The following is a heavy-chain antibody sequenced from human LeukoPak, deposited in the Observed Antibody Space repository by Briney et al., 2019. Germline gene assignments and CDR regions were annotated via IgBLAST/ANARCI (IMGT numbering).Heavy chain of an antibody. J-gene: IGHJ5*02. CDR3: AKVLYSGSRNWFDP. D-gene: IGHD1-26*01. V-gene: IGHV3-23*01. Sequence: GGSLRLSCEASGFTFSSHTMTWVRQAPGKGLEWVSAISGSGGSTYYADSVKGRFTISRDNSKNTLYLQMNSLRAEDTAVYYCAKVLYSGSRNWFDPWGQGTLVTVSS. CDR2: ISGSGGST. CDR1: GFTFSSHT.